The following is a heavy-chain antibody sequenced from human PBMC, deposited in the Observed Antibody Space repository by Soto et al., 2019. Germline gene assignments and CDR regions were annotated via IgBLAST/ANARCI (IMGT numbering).Heavy chain of an antibody. CDR3: ARDWELGY. CDR1: GFPFPTYY. J-gene: IGHJ4*02. D-gene: IGHD3-10*01. V-gene: IGHV1-46*01. Sequence: QVLLVQSGAEVKKPGASVKVSCKASGFPFPTYYMHWVRQAPGQGLEWMGVINPSGDGTTYARNCQVRVTMTKDTSASAVYMELRSLRSDDTAVYYCARDWELGYWGQGTLVTVSS. CDR2: INPSGDGT.